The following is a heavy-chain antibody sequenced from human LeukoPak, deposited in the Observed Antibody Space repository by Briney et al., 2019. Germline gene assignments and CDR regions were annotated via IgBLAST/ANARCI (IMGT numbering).Heavy chain of an antibody. J-gene: IGHJ4*02. V-gene: IGHV5-51*01. D-gene: IGHD3-3*01. Sequence: WVRQSPGKGLEWMGIIYPGDSDTRYSPSFQGQVTISADKSISTAYLQWSSLKASDTAMYYCARQETEEWRPFEYWGQGTLVTVSS. CDR2: IYPGDSDT. CDR3: ARQETEEWRPFEY.